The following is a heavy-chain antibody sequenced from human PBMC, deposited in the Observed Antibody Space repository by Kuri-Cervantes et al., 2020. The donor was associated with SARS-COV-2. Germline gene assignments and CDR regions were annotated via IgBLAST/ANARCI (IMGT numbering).Heavy chain of an antibody. Sequence: AAVKVSCKASGYTFTSYGISWVRQAPGQGLEWMGWISAYNGNTNYAQKLQGRVTMTTDTSKSTAYLELRTLRSEDTAVYYCATTSGSYRSNWFDPWGQGTLVTVSS. J-gene: IGHJ5*02. CDR3: ATTSGSYRSNWFDP. V-gene: IGHV1-18*01. CDR1: GYTFTSYG. D-gene: IGHD1-26*01. CDR2: ISAYNGNT.